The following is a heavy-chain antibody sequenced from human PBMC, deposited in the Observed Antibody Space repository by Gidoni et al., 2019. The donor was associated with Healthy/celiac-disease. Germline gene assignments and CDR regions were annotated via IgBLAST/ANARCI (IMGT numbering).Heavy chain of an antibody. D-gene: IGHD3-3*01. CDR1: VGSISISSYY. CDR2: SDDSGST. CDR3: ARQIFGVVISEGGMDV. V-gene: IGHV4-39*01. Sequence: QLQLPESGPGLVKPSETLSLTCTVSVGSISISSYYWGWIRQPQGQGLEWIGSSDDSGSTYYNPSLKSRVTISVDTSKNQFSLKLSSVTAADTAVYYCARQIFGVVISEGGMDVWGQGTTVTVSS. J-gene: IGHJ6*02.